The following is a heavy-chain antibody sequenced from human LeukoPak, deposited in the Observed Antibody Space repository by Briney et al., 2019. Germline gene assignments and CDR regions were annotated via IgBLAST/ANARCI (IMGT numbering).Heavy chain of an antibody. Sequence: GGSLRLSCAASGFTFSSYAMSWVRQAPGKGLEWVSAISGSGGSTYYADSVKGRFTISRDNSKNTLHLQMNSLRAEDTAVYYCAKVASVLLWFGELLPTPNYGMDVWGQGTTVTVSS. CDR2: ISGSGGST. V-gene: IGHV3-23*01. J-gene: IGHJ6*02. CDR1: GFTFSSYA. D-gene: IGHD3-10*01. CDR3: AKVASVLLWFGELLPTPNYGMDV.